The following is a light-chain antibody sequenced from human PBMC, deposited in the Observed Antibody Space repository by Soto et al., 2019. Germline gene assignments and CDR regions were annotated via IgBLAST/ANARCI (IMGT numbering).Light chain of an antibody. J-gene: IGKJ3*01. V-gene: IGKV3-20*01. CDR1: RSVSRSF. CDR3: QQYGGSPFT. Sequence: IVLTQSPGTLSLSPGERATLSCRTSRSVSRSFLAWYQQKPGQAPRLLIYATSNRATGIPDRFSGSGSGTDFTLSIIRLEPEDFAVYYCQQYGGSPFTFGPGTTV. CDR2: ATS.